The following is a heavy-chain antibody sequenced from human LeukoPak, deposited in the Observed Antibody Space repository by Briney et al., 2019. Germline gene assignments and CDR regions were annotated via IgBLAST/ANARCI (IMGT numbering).Heavy chain of an antibody. V-gene: IGHV3-30*03. CDR3: ARGGDTSGSVRSPFDI. J-gene: IGHJ3*02. D-gene: IGHD3-22*01. CDR2: ISYDGSYE. Sequence: PGRSLRLSCAASGFTFSSYGIHWVRQAPGKGLEWVAFISYDGSYEYYADSVKGRFTISRDNSKNTLYLQMNSLRAEDTAVYYCARGGDTSGSVRSPFDIWGQGTLVTVSS. CDR1: GFTFSSYG.